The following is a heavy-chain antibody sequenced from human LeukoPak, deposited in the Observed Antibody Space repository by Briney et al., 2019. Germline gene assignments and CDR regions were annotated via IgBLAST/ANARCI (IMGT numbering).Heavy chain of an antibody. V-gene: IGHV4-4*07. J-gene: IGHJ4*02. D-gene: IGHD2-21*02. CDR1: GDSIRGYF. CDR3: AREGGSDSARGLDY. CDR2: IYTSGTT. Sequence: KPSETLSLACNVPGDSIRGYFWSWIRQPAGKRLEWIGRIYTSGTTNYNPSLKSRVTMSVDTSKNQFSLKLSSVIAADTAVYYCAREGGSDSARGLDYWGQGTLVSVSS.